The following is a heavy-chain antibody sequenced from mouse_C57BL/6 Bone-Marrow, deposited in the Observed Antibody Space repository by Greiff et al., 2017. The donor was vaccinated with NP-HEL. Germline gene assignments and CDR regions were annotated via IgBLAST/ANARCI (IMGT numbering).Heavy chain of an antibody. Sequence: DVQLQESGPGLVKPSQSLSLTCSVTGYSITSGYYWNWIRQLPGNKLEWMGYISYDGSNNYNPSLKNRISITRDTSKNQFFLELNSVTTEDTATYYCARWFLYFDYWGQGTTLTVSS. CDR3: ARWFLYFDY. J-gene: IGHJ2*01. CDR1: GYSITSGYY. V-gene: IGHV3-6*01. D-gene: IGHD2-2*01. CDR2: ISYDGSN.